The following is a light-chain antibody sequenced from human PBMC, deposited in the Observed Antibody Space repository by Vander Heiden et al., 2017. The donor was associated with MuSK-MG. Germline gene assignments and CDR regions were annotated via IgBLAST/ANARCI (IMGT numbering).Light chain of an antibody. V-gene: IGKV1-9*01. J-gene: IGKJ1*01. CDR2: TAS. Sequence: DIQFTQAPSFLSASVGDRVTITFRASQDVSTYLAWYQQKPGKAPKLLIYTASTLQGGVPSRFSGSASGTDFTLTISILQPEDSATYYCQQLNTFPQTFGQGTKVEIK. CDR3: QQLNTFPQT. CDR1: QDVSTY.